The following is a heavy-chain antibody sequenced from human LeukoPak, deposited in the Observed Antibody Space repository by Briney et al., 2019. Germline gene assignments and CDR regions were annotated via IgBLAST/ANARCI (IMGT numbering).Heavy chain of an antibody. V-gene: IGHV3-9*01. Sequence: GGSLRLSCAASGFTFDDYAMHWVRQAPGKGLEWVSGISWNSGSIGYADSVKGRFTISRDNAKNSLYLQMNSLRAEDTALYYCAKDTVEDYYDSSGYYDYWGQGTLVTVSS. CDR3: AKDTVEDYYDSSGYYDY. D-gene: IGHD3-22*01. CDR2: ISWNSGSI. CDR1: GFTFDDYA. J-gene: IGHJ4*02.